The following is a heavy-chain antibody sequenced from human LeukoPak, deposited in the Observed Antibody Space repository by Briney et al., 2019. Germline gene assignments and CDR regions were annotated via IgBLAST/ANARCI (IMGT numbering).Heavy chain of an antibody. D-gene: IGHD2-2*01. CDR1: GGSFSGYY. CDR3: ARGRKRARYCSSTSCHLSNWFDP. J-gene: IGHJ5*02. CDR2: INHSGGT. V-gene: IGHV4-34*01. Sequence: PSETLSLTCAVYGGSFSGYYWSWIRQPPGKGLEWIGEINHSGGTNYNPSLKSRVTISVDTSKNQFSLKLSSVTAADTAVYYCARGRKRARYCSSTSCHLSNWFDPWGQGTLVTVSS.